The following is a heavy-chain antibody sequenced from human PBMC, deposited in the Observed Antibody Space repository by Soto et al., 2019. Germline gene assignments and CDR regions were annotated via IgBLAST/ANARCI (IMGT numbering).Heavy chain of an antibody. CDR2: IIPIFGTP. Sequence: GASVKVSCTASGGSFSIYAISWVRQAPGQGLEWMGGIIPIFGTPNNAQKFQGRVTITADESTSTAYMELSSLRSDDTAVYYCAKKAGRGSPLAHAFDTWGQGTMVTVSS. CDR1: GGSFSIYA. J-gene: IGHJ3*02. CDR3: AKKAGRGSPLAHAFDT. D-gene: IGHD1-26*01. V-gene: IGHV1-69*13.